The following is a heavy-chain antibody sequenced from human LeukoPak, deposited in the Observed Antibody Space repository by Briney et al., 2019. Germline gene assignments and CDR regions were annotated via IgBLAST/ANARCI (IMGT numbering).Heavy chain of an antibody. CDR1: GFTFKDYD. D-gene: IGHD5-18*01. CDR3: AGGYSYGYSVYYYYYYGMDV. J-gene: IGHJ6*02. V-gene: IGHV3-11*04. CDR2: IRSGGSSM. Sequence: PGGSLRLSCAASGFTFKDYDMNWVRQAPGKGLEWVSYIRSGGSSMSYIDSVKGRFTISRDNAKNSLYLQMNSLRAEDTAVYYCAGGYSYGYSVYYYYYYGMDVWGQGTTVTVSS.